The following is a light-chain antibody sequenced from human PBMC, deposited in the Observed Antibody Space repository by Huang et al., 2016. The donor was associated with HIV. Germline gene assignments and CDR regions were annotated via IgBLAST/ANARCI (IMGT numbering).Light chain of an antibody. J-gene: IGKJ3*01. CDR3: QQRSNWSFA. Sequence: EIVLTQSPATLSLSPGERATLSCRASQSVSSYLAWYQQKPGQAPRLLIYDASERATGIPARFSGSGSGTDFTLTISSLEPEDFAVYYCQQRSNWSFAFGPGTKVDIK. CDR1: QSVSSY. CDR2: DAS. V-gene: IGKV3-11*01.